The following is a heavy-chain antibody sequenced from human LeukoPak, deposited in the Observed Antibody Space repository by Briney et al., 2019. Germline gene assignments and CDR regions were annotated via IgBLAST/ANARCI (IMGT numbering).Heavy chain of an antibody. J-gene: IGHJ4*02. CDR2: IYYSGST. V-gene: IGHV4-59*08. CDR1: GGSISSYY. Sequence: PSETLSLTCTVSGGSISSYYWSWIRQPPGKGLEWIGYIYYSGSTNYNPSLKSRVTISVDTSKNQFSLKLSSVTAADTAVYYCAGHHPRTPDYWGQGTLVTVSS. CDR3: AGHHPRTPDY.